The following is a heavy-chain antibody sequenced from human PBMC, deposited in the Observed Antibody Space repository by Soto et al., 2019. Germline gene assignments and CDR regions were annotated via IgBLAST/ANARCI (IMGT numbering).Heavy chain of an antibody. Sequence: GGSLRLSCAASGFTFSSYSMNWVRQAPGKGLEWVSYISSSSSTIYYADSVKGRFTISRDNAKNSLYLQMNSLRDEDTAVYYCARDASLSHFVVVPAARAPYGMDVWGQGTTVTVSS. CDR1: GFTFSSYS. CDR2: ISSSSSTI. J-gene: IGHJ6*02. D-gene: IGHD2-2*01. CDR3: ARDASLSHFVVVPAARAPYGMDV. V-gene: IGHV3-48*02.